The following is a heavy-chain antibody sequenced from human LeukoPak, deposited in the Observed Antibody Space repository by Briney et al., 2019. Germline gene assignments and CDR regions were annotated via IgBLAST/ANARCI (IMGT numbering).Heavy chain of an antibody. J-gene: IGHJ4*02. D-gene: IGHD5-18*01. CDR1: GFTFSSYS. CDR2: ISSSSSYI. Sequence: KAGGSLRLSCAASGFTFSSYSMNWVRQAPGKGLEWVSSISSSSSYIYYADSVKGRFTISRDNAKNSLYLQMNSLRAEDTAVYYCARGLRWIQLWPGDYWGQGTLVTVS. CDR3: ARGLRWIQLWPGDY. V-gene: IGHV3-21*01.